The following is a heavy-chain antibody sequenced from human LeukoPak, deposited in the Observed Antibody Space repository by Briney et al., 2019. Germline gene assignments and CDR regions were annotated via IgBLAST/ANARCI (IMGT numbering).Heavy chain of an antibody. D-gene: IGHD1-26*01. J-gene: IGHJ4*02. CDR2: ISTSGGTT. V-gene: IGHV3-23*01. Sequence: QPGGSLRLSCAASGFTFSKAWMNWVRQAPGKGLEWVSAISTSGGTTDYADSVKGRFTISRDNSKNTLYLQLNSLRAEDTAVYYCSKTSIVGPTAIDYWGQGTLVTVSS. CDR3: SKTSIVGPTAIDY. CDR1: GFTFSKAW.